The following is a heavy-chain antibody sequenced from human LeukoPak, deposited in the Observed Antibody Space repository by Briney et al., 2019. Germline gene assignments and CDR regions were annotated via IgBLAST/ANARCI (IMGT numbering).Heavy chain of an antibody. V-gene: IGHV1-69*05. J-gene: IGHJ4*02. Sequence: SVKVSCKASGGTFSSYAISWVRQAPGQGLEWMGRIIPIFGTANYAQKFQGRVTITTDESTSTAYMELSRLRSDDTAVYYCARDRVYYDFWSGYYSPYFDYWGQGTLVTVSS. CDR2: IIPIFGTA. CDR3: ARDRVYYDFWSGYYSPYFDY. D-gene: IGHD3-3*01. CDR1: GGTFSSYA.